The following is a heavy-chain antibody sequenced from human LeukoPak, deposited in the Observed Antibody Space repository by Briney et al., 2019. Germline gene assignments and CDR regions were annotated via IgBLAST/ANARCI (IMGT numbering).Heavy chain of an antibody. J-gene: IGHJ4*02. D-gene: IGHD1-26*01. CDR2: ISWNSGSI. CDR1: GFTFDDYA. V-gene: IGHV3-9*01. CDR3: AKGRGSSARYYFDY. Sequence: GGSLRLSCAASGFTFDDYAMHWVQQAPGKGLEWVSGISWNSGSIGYADSVKGRFTISRDNAKNSLYLQMNSLRAEDTALYYCAKGRGSSARYYFDYWGQGTLVTVSS.